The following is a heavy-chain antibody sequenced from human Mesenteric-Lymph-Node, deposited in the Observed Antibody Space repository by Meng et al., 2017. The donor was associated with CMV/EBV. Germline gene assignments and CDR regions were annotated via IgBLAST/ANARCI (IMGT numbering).Heavy chain of an antibody. Sequence: GESLKISCAASGFTVSSNEMSWVRQAPGKGLEWVSSISGGSTYYADSRKGRFTISRDNSKNTLHLQMNSLRAEDTAVYYCARGEVLRFLEWLLYPGGMDVWGQGTTVTVSS. CDR3: ARGEVLRFLEWLLYPGGMDV. CDR1: GFTVSSNE. V-gene: IGHV3-38-3*01. D-gene: IGHD3-3*01. J-gene: IGHJ6*02. CDR2: ISGGST.